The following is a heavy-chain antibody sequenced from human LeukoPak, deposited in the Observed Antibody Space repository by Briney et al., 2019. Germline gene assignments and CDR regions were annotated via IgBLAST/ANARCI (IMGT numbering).Heavy chain of an antibody. D-gene: IGHD1-26*01. J-gene: IGHJ4*02. CDR2: IRDSGSST. CDR1: GFTFSSYA. Sequence: GGSLRFSCAVSGFTFSSYAMSWVRQAPGKGLEWVSAIRDSGSSTHYADSVKGRFTTSRDNSKNTLFLQMNSLRAEDTAIYYCAKYGPQDSGSSHFDYWGQGALVTVPS. CDR3: AKYGPQDSGSSHFDY. V-gene: IGHV3-23*01.